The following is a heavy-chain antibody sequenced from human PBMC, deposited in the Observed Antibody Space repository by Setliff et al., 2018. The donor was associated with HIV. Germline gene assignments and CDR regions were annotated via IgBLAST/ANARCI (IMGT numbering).Heavy chain of an antibody. V-gene: IGHV4-61*02. CDR2: IYTSGST. CDR3: ARAISPQYYGSSGYYLS. J-gene: IGHJ5*02. Sequence: PSETLSLTCTVSGGSISSASYYWSWIRQPAGKGLEWIGRIYTSGSTNYNPSLKSRVTISVDTSKNQFSLKLNSVTAADTAGYYCARAISPQYYGSSGYYLSWGQGTLVTVSS. CDR1: GGSISSASYY. D-gene: IGHD3-22*01.